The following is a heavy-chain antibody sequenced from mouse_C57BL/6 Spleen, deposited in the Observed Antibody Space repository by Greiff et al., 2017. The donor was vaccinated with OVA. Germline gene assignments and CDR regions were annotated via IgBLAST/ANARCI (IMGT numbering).Heavy chain of an antibody. CDR2: ISSGGSYT. V-gene: IGHV5-6*01. J-gene: IGHJ2*01. CDR3: ARGGNWADY. CDR1: GFTFSSYG. D-gene: IGHD4-1*02. Sequence: EVKLMESGGDLVKPGGSLKLSCAASGFTFSSYGMSWVRQTPDKRLEWVATISSGGSYTYYPDSVKGRFTISRDNAKNTLYLQMSSLKSEDTAMYYCARGGNWADYWGQGTTRTVSS.